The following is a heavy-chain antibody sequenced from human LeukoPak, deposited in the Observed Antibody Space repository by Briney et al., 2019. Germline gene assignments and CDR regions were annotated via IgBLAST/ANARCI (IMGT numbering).Heavy chain of an antibody. Sequence: GGSLRLSCAGSGFTFSSHWIGWVRQAPGKGLEWVGRIKSKSDGGTRDYAAPVKGSFIISRDDSKNTLYLQMNSLKTEDTAVYYCTSVSGWFGESTEIDYWGQGTLVTISS. CDR1: GFTFSSHW. V-gene: IGHV3-15*01. CDR2: IKSKSDGGTR. D-gene: IGHD3-10*01. CDR3: TSVSGWFGESTEIDY. J-gene: IGHJ4*02.